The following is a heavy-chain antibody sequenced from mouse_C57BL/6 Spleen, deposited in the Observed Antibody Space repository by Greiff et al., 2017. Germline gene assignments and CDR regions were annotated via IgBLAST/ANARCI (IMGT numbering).Heavy chain of an antibody. D-gene: IGHD2-4*01. CDR3: ARGGIYYDYDWYFDV. V-gene: IGHV5-6*01. J-gene: IGHJ1*03. CDR1: GFTFSSYG. Sequence: EVNVVESGGDLVKPGGSLKLSCAASGFTFSSYGMSWVRQTPDKRLEWVATISSGGSYTYYPDSVKGRFTISRDNAKNTLYLQMSSLKSEDTAMYYCARGGIYYDYDWYFDVWGTGTTVTVSS. CDR2: ISSGGSYT.